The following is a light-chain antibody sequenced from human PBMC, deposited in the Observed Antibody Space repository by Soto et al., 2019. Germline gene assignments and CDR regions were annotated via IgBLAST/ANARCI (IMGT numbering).Light chain of an antibody. CDR1: QGVSSW. CDR3: QQYNSYWT. V-gene: IGKV1-5*03. J-gene: IGKJ1*01. CDR2: KAS. Sequence: DSQMTQSPSSVSASVGDRVTITCRASQGVSSWLAWYQQKPGKTPKLLIYKASSLESGVPSRFSGSGSGTEFTLTISSLQPDDFATYYCQQYNSYWTFGQGTKVDIK.